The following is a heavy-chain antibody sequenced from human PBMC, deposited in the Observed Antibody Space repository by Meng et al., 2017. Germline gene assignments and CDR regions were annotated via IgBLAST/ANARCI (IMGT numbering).Heavy chain of an antibody. J-gene: IGHJ6*02. V-gene: IGHV1-69*05. Sequence: SVKVSCKASGGTFSSYAISWVRQAPGQGLEWMGGIIPIFGTANYAQKFQGRVTITTGESTSTAYMELSSLRSEDTAVYYCARARGAYYYGMDVWGQGTTVTVSS. CDR2: IIPIFGTA. CDR1: GGTFSSYA. D-gene: IGHD1-26*01. CDR3: ARARGAYYYGMDV.